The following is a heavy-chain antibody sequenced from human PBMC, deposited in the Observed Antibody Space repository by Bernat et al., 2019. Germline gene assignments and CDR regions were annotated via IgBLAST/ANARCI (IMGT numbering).Heavy chain of an antibody. CDR1: KFTFSSHA. CDR3: VRALGSAAAAGRFANFDF. Sequence: LLVSGGGLVQPGGSLRLSCAPSKFTFSSHAMSWVRQAPGKGLEWVSGISGRGESTYYADSVKGRFTISRDNSRNMLYLQMNSVRVDDTAVYLCVRALGSAAAAGRFANFDFWGQGTLVTVSS. J-gene: IGHJ4*02. D-gene: IGHD6-13*01. V-gene: IGHV3-23*01. CDR2: ISGRGEST.